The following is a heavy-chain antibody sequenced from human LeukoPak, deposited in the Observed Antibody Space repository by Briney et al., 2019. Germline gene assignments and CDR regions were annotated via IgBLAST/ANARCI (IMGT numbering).Heavy chain of an antibody. V-gene: IGHV4-34*01. Sequence: SETLSLTCAVYGGSFSGYYWSWIRQPPGKGLEWIGEINHSGSTNYNPSLKSRVTISVDTSKNQFSLKLSSVTAADTAVYYCARRDPTMVGIKPGYYYYGMDVWGQGTTVTVSS. D-gene: IGHD4/OR15-4a*01. CDR1: GGSFSGYY. J-gene: IGHJ6*02. CDR3: ARRDPTMVGIKPGYYYYGMDV. CDR2: INHSGST.